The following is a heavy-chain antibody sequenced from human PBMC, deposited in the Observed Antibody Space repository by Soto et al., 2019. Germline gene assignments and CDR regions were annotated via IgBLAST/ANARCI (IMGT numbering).Heavy chain of an antibody. V-gene: IGHV3-21*01. J-gene: IGHJ4*02. CDR3: ARESEDLTSNFDY. CDR2: INGRGNYI. Sequence: GGSLRLSCASSGFTFSTYTMNWVRQAPGKGLEWVSSINGRGNYIYYAESVKGRFTISRDNAKNSLYLQMNSLRAEDTAVYYCARESEDLTSNFDYWGQGTLVTVSS. CDR1: GFTFSTYT.